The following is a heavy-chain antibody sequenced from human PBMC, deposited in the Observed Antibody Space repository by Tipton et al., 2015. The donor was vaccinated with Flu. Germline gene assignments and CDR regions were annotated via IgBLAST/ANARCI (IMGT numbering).Heavy chain of an antibody. V-gene: IGHV4-59*01. CDR1: GSSISSYY. D-gene: IGHD6-13*01. CDR3: ARGVAPGGAYYFDY. Sequence: GSLRLSCTVSGSSISSYYWSWIRQPPGKGLEWIAYIYYTGSTNYNPSLKSRVTMSVDTSKNQFSLKIHSVTTADTAVYYCARGVAPGGAYYFDYWGRGTLVTVSS. J-gene: IGHJ4*02. CDR2: IYYTGST.